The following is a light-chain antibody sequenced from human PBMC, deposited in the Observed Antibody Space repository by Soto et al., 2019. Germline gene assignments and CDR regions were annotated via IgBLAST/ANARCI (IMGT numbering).Light chain of an antibody. V-gene: IGKV1D-12*01. Sequence: DIQMTQSPSSVSASVGNRVTITCRASQAISTWLACYQQKPGKAPKLPIYAASNLQTGVPSRFSGSGSGTDFTLTISSLQPEDFATYYCQQANSFPRTFGQGTKVEIK. CDR2: AAS. J-gene: IGKJ1*01. CDR3: QQANSFPRT. CDR1: QAISTW.